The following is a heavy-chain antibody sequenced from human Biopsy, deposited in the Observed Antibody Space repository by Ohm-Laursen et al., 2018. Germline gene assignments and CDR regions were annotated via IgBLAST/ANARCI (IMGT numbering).Heavy chain of an antibody. V-gene: IGHV4-4*07. J-gene: IGHJ5*02. CDR3: ARTPRDSFWSGSYKRGLWFDP. CDR2: LYTSGST. CDR1: GGSVSGYY. Sequence: TLSLTCTVSGGSVSGYYWNWIRLPVGKGLEWIGRLYTSGSTNYNPSLKSRVTVSVDTSRNQFSLRLSSVTAADTAVYYCARTPRDSFWSGSYKRGLWFDPWGQGTLVIVSS. D-gene: IGHD3-3*01.